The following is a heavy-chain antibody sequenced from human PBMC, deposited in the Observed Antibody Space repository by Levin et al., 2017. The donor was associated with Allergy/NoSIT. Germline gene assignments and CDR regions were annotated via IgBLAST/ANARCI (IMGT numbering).Heavy chain of an antibody. J-gene: IGHJ6*02. D-gene: IGHD6-13*01. Sequence: GASVKVSCKVSGYTLTELSMHWVRQAPGKGLEWMGGFDPEDGETIYAQKFQGRVTMTEDTSTDTAYMELSSLRSEDTAVYYCATDSSAAGQTYYYYYYGMDVWGQGTTVTVSS. CDR1: GYTLTELS. CDR3: ATDSSAAGQTYYYYYYGMDV. V-gene: IGHV1-24*01. CDR2: FDPEDGET.